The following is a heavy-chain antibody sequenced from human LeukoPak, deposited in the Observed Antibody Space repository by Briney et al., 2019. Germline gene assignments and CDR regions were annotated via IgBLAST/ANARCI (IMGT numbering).Heavy chain of an antibody. D-gene: IGHD2-21*01. Sequence: ASVKVSCKASGYTFTSYDINWVRQATGRGLEWMGWMNPNSGNTGYAQKFQGRVTITRNTSISTAYMELSSLRAEDTAVYYCARVGGGSYGGRVFDYWGQGTLVTVSS. CDR2: MNPNSGNT. J-gene: IGHJ4*02. V-gene: IGHV1-8*03. CDR3: ARVGGGSYGGRVFDY. CDR1: GYTFTSYD.